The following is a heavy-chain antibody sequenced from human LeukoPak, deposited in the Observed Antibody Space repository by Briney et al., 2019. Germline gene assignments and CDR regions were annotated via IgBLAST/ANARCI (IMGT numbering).Heavy chain of an antibody. CDR3: ARVQYYGSGSYYNWFDP. Sequence: GGSLRLSCAASGFTFSSSWMHWVRQAPGKGLVWVSRINSDGSSTTYADSVKGRFPISRDNAKNTLYLQMNSLRAEDTAVYYCARVQYYGSGSYYNWFDPWGQGTLVTVSS. V-gene: IGHV3-74*01. CDR2: INSDGSST. J-gene: IGHJ5*02. D-gene: IGHD3-10*01. CDR1: GFTFSSSW.